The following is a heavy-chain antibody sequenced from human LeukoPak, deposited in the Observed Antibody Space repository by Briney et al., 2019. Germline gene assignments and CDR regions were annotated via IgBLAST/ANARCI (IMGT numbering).Heavy chain of an antibody. D-gene: IGHD3-3*01. CDR3: ARGSLTGVDGVVPRAFVI. V-gene: IGHV1-2*02. CDR1: GGTFSSYA. CDR2: ITPNSGDT. J-gene: IGHJ3*02. Sequence: ASVKVSCKASGGTFSSYAISWVRQAPGQGLEWMGWITPNSGDTNFAQKFQGRVIMTRDTSTTTAYMELNSLTSYDTALYYCARGSLTGVDGVVPRAFVIWGQGTMVTVSS.